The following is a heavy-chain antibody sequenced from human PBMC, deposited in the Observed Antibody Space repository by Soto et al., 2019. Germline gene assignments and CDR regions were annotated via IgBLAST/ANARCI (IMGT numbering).Heavy chain of an antibody. CDR1: GGSISSYY. Sequence: SETLSLTCTVSGGSISSYYWSWIRQPPGKGLEWIGYIYYSGSTNYNPSLKSRVTISVDTSKNQFSLKLSSVTAADTAVYYCARCRDGYSYGYGGYYYYGMDVCGQRPTVTVSS. V-gene: IGHV4-59*01. D-gene: IGHD5-18*01. J-gene: IGHJ6*02. CDR2: IYYSGST. CDR3: ARCRDGYSYGYGGYYYYGMDV.